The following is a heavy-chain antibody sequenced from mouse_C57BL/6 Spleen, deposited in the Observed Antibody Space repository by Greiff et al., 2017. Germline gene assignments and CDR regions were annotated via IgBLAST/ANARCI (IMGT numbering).Heavy chain of an antibody. J-gene: IGHJ1*03. CDR2: FYPGDGDT. V-gene: IGHV1-80*01. Sequence: QVQLQQSGAELVKPGASVKISCKASGYAFSSYWMNWVKQRPGKGLEWIGQFYPGDGDTNYNGKFKGKATLTADKSSSTAYMQLSSLTSEDSAVYFCARWGGITTVGRYFDVWGTGTTVTVSS. CDR3: ARWGGITTVGRYFDV. CDR1: GYAFSSYW. D-gene: IGHD1-1*01.